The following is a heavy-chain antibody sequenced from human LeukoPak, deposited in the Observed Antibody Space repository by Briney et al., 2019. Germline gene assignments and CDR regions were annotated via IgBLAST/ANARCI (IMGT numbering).Heavy chain of an antibody. CDR3: ARGGPRPVALKHSITMVRGVPYYFDY. CDR2: INHSGST. V-gene: IGHV4-34*01. D-gene: IGHD3-10*01. J-gene: IGHJ4*02. Sequence: SETLSLTCAVYGGSFSGYYWSWIRHPPGKGLEWMGEINHSGSTNYNPTLKSRVTISVKTSKNQFSLKLSSVTAADTAVYYCARGGPRPVALKHSITMVRGVPYYFDYWGQGTLVTVSS. CDR1: GGSFSGYY.